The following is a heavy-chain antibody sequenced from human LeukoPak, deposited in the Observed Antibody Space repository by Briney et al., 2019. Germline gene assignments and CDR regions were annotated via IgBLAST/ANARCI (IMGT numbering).Heavy chain of an antibody. Sequence: ASVKVSCKASGYTFTSYGISWVRQAPGQGLEWMGWISAYNGNTNYAQKLQGRVTMTTDTSTSTAYMELRSLRSDDTAVYYCARDVAFCSSTSCYSTWFDPWGQGTLVTVSS. V-gene: IGHV1-18*01. J-gene: IGHJ5*02. CDR2: ISAYNGNT. CDR1: GYTFTSYG. CDR3: ARDVAFCSSTSCYSTWFDP. D-gene: IGHD2-2*01.